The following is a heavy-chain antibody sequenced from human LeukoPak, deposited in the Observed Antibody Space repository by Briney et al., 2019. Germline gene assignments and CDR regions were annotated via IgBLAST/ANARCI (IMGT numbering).Heavy chain of an antibody. CDR2: IYYTGST. Sequence: SETLSLTCTVSGGSISSYYWSWIRQPPGRGLEWIGYIYYTGSTNYNPSLKSRVTISVDTSKNQFSLKLSSVTAADTAVYYCARITFGGVIVRYYYMDGWGKGTTVTVSS. CDR3: ARITFGGVIVRYYYMDG. V-gene: IGHV4-59*01. CDR1: GGSISSYY. D-gene: IGHD3-16*02. J-gene: IGHJ6*03.